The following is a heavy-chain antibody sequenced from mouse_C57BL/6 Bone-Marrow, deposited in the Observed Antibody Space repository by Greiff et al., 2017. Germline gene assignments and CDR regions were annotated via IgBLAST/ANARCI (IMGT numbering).Heavy chain of an antibody. CDR1: GFNIKDDY. J-gene: IGHJ4*01. Sequence: EVQLQESGAELVRPGASVKLSCTASGFNIKDDYMHWVKQRPEQGLEWIGWIDPENGDTEYASKFQGKATITADASSNTAYLQLSSLTSEDTAVYYLTTLPPIYYGNPDYAMDYWGQGTSVTVSS. CDR3: TTLPPIYYGNPDYAMDY. CDR2: IDPENGDT. V-gene: IGHV14-4*01. D-gene: IGHD2-1*01.